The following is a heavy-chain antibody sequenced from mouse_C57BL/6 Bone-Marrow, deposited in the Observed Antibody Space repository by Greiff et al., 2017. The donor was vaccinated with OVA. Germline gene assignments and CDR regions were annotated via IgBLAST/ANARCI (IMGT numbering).Heavy chain of an antibody. V-gene: IGHV1-80*01. CDR3: ARGQLRLRFAY. J-gene: IGHJ3*01. D-gene: IGHD3-2*02. Sequence: VQLQESGAELVKPGASVKISCKASGYAFSSYWMNWVKQRPGKGLEWIGQIYPGDGDTNYNGKFKGKATLTADKSSSTAYMQLSSLTSEDSAVYFCARGQLRLRFAYWGQGTLVTVSA. CDR2: IYPGDGDT. CDR1: GYAFSSYW.